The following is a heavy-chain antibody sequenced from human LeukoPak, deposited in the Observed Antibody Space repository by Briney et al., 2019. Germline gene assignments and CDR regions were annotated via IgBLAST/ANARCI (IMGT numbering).Heavy chain of an antibody. Sequence: PGRSLRLSCAASGFTFNDHAMYWVRQAPGKGLEWVSGINWNSDNIGYADSVKGRFTISRDDAKNSLFLQMNSLRTEDTALYCCARASYYYDTTGLGAVDIWGQGTMVTVSS. CDR2: INWNSDNI. V-gene: IGHV3-9*01. CDR1: GFTFNDHA. J-gene: IGHJ3*02. D-gene: IGHD3-22*01. CDR3: ARASYYYDTTGLGAVDI.